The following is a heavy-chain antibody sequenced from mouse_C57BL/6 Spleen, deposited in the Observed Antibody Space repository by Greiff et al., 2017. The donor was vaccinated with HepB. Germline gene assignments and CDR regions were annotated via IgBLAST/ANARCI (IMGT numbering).Heavy chain of an antibody. CDR3: TGRGGAFDY. CDR1: GFTFSNYW. CDR2: IRLKSDNYAT. J-gene: IGHJ2*01. V-gene: IGHV6-3*01. Sequence: EVKVEESGGGLVQPGGSMKLSCVASGFTFSNYWMNWVRQSPEKGLEWVAQIRLKSDNYATHYAESVKGRFTISRDDSKSSVYLQMNNLRAEDTGIYYCTGRGGAFDYWGQGTTLTVSS.